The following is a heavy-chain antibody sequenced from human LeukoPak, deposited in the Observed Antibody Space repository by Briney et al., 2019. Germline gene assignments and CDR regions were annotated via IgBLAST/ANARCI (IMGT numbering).Heavy chain of an antibody. D-gene: IGHD3-22*01. CDR2: IYYSGST. CDR1: GGSITGYY. J-gene: IGHJ3*02. CDR3: ARDRISYYDRDAFDI. Sequence: PSETLSLTCTVSGGSITGYYWSWIRQPPGKGLEWIGYIYYSGSTNYNPSLKSRVTTSVDTSKNHLSLKLTSVTAADTAVYYCARDRISYYDRDAFDIWGQGTMLTVSS. V-gene: IGHV4-59*01.